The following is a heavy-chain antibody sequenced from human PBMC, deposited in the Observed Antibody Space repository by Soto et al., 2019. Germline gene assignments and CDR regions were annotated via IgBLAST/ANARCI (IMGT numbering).Heavy chain of an antibody. CDR3: ARHSSGWHYFDY. D-gene: IGHD6-19*01. CDR2: IYYSGST. Sequence: QVQLQESGPGLVKPSETLSLTCTVSGGSISSYYWSWIRQPPGKGLEWIGYIYYSGSTNYNPSLKSRVTISIDTSKNQFSLKLSSAFAADTAVYYCARHSSGWHYFDYWGQGTLVTVSS. J-gene: IGHJ4*02. V-gene: IGHV4-59*01. CDR1: GGSISSYY.